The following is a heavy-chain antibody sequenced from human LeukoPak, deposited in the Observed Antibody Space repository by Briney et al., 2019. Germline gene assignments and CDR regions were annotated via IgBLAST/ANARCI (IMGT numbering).Heavy chain of an antibody. CDR2: ISYDGSNK. D-gene: IGHD3-22*01. Sequence: GGSLRLSCAASGFTFSSYGMHWVRQAPGKGLEWVAVISYDGSNKYYADSVKGRFTISRDNSKNTLYLQMNSLRAEDTAVYYCAKDLSPGIPIIAGYWGQGTLVTVSS. CDR1: GFTFSSYG. CDR3: AKDLSPGIPIIAGY. V-gene: IGHV3-30*18. J-gene: IGHJ4*02.